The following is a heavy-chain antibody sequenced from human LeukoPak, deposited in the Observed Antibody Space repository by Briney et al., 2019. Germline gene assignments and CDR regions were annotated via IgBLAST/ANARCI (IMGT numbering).Heavy chain of an antibody. CDR3: AASRSPRGATDY. J-gene: IGHJ4*02. CDR1: GFTFRNAW. V-gene: IGHV3-15*01. D-gene: IGHD1-26*01. CDR2: IKSKTDRGTT. Sequence: GGSLRLSCVVSGFTFRNAWMSWVRQAPGKGLEWVGRIKSKTDRGTTDYTAPVKGRFTISRDDSENTLYLQMNSLKTEDTAVYYCAASRSPRGATDYWGQGTLVTVSS.